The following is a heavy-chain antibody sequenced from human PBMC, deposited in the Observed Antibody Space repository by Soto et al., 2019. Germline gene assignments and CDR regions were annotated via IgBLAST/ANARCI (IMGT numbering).Heavy chain of an antibody. CDR3: ARGRRSSSAGYYYYYYGMDV. Sequence: QVQLVQSGAEVKKPGSSVKVSCKASGGTFSSYAISWVRQAPGQGLEWMGGIISIFGTANYAQKFQGRVTITADESTSTAYMELSSLRSEDTAVYYCARGRRSSSAGYYYYYYGMDVWGQGTTVTVSS. V-gene: IGHV1-69*01. J-gene: IGHJ6*02. D-gene: IGHD6-6*01. CDR2: IISIFGTA. CDR1: GGTFSSYA.